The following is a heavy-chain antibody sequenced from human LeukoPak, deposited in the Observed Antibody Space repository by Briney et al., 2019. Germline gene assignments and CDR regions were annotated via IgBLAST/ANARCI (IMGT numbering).Heavy chain of an antibody. Sequence: SETLSLTCTVSGGSISSSSYYWGWIRQPPGKGLEWIGSIYYSGSTYYNPSLKSRVTISVDTSKNQFSLKLSSVTAADTAVYYCARVGIAAAPFDYWGQGTLVTASS. CDR1: GGSISSSSYY. D-gene: IGHD6-13*01. CDR2: IYYSGST. V-gene: IGHV4-39*07. J-gene: IGHJ4*02. CDR3: ARVGIAAAPFDY.